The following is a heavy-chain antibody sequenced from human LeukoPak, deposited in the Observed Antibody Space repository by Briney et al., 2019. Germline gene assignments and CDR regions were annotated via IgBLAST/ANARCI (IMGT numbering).Heavy chain of an antibody. CDR1: GGSFSGYY. D-gene: IGHD2-15*01. J-gene: IGHJ6*02. V-gene: IGHV4-34*01. Sequence: SETLSLTCAVYGGSFSGYYWTWIRQPPGKGLEWIGEINHSGSTNYNPSLKSRVTISVDTSKNQFTLKLSSVTAADTAVYYCARGPVVVAATPYYYYGMDVWGQGTTVTVSS. CDR3: ARGPVVVAATPYYYYGMDV. CDR2: INHSGST.